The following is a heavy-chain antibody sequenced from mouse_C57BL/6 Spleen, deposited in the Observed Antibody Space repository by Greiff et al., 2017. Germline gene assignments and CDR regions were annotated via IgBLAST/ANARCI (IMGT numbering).Heavy chain of an antibody. Sequence: VKLQESGPGLVQPSQCLSITCKVSGFSFTSYGVHWVRQPPGKGLEWLGVIWRGGSTDHNAAFISRLGISKDNSKSQVCFMMNSMQADDAAIYYCAKKELAGREWYFDVWGTGTTVTVSS. V-gene: IGHV2-4*01. CDR2: IWRGGST. J-gene: IGHJ1*03. D-gene: IGHD4-1*01. CDR3: AKKELAGREWYFDV. CDR1: GFSFTSYG.